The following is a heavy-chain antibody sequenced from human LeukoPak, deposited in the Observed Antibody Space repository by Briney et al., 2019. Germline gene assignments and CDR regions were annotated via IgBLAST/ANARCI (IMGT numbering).Heavy chain of an antibody. Sequence: PGRSLRLSCAASGFTFSSYSMNWVRQAPGKGLEWVSSISSSSSYIYYADSVKGRFTISRDNAKNSLYLQMNSLRAEDTAVYYCARALVRFLEWSPGAFDIWGQGTMVTVSS. CDR2: ISSSSSYI. CDR1: GFTFSSYS. D-gene: IGHD3-3*01. J-gene: IGHJ3*02. CDR3: ARALVRFLEWSPGAFDI. V-gene: IGHV3-21*01.